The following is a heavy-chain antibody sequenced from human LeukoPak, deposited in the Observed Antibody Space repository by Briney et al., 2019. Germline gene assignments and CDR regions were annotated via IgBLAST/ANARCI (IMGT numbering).Heavy chain of an antibody. D-gene: IGHD2-2*01. CDR1: GYTFTGYY. CDR2: INPNSGGT. J-gene: IGHJ3*02. Sequence: ASVKVSCKASGYTFTGYYMHWVRQAPGQGLEWIGWINPNSGGTNYAQKFQGRVTMTRDTSISTAYMELSRLRSDDTAVYYCARAKCSSTSCLIPYDAFDIWGQGTMVTVSS. V-gene: IGHV1-2*02. CDR3: ARAKCSSTSCLIPYDAFDI.